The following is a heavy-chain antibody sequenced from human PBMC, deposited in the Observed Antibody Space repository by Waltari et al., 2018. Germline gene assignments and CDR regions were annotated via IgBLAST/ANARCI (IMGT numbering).Heavy chain of an antibody. CDR1: GGSFSGYY. Sequence: QVQLQQWGAGLLKPSETLSLTCAVYGGSFSGYYWSWLRQPPGKGLEWIGEINHRGSTNYNPSLKSRVTISVDTSKNQFSLKLSSVTAADTAVYYGARVLRRSRGAFDIWGQGTMVTVSS. J-gene: IGHJ3*02. CDR2: INHRGST. V-gene: IGHV4-34*01. CDR3: ARVLRRSRGAFDI. D-gene: IGHD2-15*01.